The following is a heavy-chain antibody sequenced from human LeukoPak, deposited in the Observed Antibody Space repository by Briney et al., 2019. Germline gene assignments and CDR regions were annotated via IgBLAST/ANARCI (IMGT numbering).Heavy chain of an antibody. D-gene: IGHD6-13*01. Sequence: SETLSLTCTVSGGSISSYYWSWIRQPPGKGLEWIGYIYYSGSTNYNPSLKSRVTISVDTSKNQFSLKLSPVTAADTAVYYCARGSSSWLDYYIDVWAKGTTVTVSS. CDR3: ARGSSSWLDYYIDV. CDR2: IYYSGST. V-gene: IGHV4-59*01. CDR1: GGSISSYY. J-gene: IGHJ6*03.